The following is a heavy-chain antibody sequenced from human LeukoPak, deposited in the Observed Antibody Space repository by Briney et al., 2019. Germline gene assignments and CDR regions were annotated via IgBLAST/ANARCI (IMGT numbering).Heavy chain of an antibody. CDR3: ARQAGYYYYGMDV. V-gene: IGHV3-53*01. J-gene: IGHJ6*04. Sequence: PGGSLRLSCAASGFTVNSNYMSWVRQAPGKGLEWVSVIYSGGSTYYADSVKGRFTISRDNSKNTLYLQMNSLRAEDTAVYYCARQAGYYYYGMDVWGKGTTVTVSS. CDR2: IYSGGST. CDR1: GFTVNSNY.